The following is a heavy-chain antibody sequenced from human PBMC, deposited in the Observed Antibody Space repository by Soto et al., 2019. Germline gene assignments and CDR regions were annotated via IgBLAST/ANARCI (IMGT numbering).Heavy chain of an antibody. CDR2: IGTAGDT. CDR3: ARGQEAGAHFLDS. V-gene: IGHV3-13*01. Sequence: EVQLVESGGNLVQPGGSLRLSCEASGFTFSGFDMHWVRQPTGKGLEWVSTIGTAGDTYYEVSVKGRFTISRDNANNSLFIQMNSLRTGDRAVYFCARGQEAGAHFLDSWGQGTQVTVSS. D-gene: IGHD6-13*01. J-gene: IGHJ4*02. CDR1: GFTFSGFD.